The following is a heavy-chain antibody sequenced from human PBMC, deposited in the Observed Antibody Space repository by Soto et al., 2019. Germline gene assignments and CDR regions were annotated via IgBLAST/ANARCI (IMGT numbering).Heavy chain of an antibody. V-gene: IGHV4-59*01. Sequence: SETLSLTCSVSGGSIGRYYWSWVRQAPGKGLEWIAYVSYSGATRYNPSLESRVTISVDTSKNQFSLRLNSVTAADSAVYYCSGAESPDTAYFSLYWGQGTPVTVSS. CDR3: SGAESPDTAYFSLY. CDR2: VSYSGAT. D-gene: IGHD1-26*01. CDR1: GGSIGRYY. J-gene: IGHJ4*02.